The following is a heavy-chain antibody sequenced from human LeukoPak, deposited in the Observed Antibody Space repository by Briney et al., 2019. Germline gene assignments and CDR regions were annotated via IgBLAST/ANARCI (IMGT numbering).Heavy chain of an antibody. CDR2: IFYREGFSYGGTT. CDR1: GVSISGSY. Sequence: RPSETLSLTCSVSGVSISGSYWIWIRRSPGRGLEWIASIFYREGFSYGGTTFYNPSLESRVTISIDKSKNAFSLKLTSVTAADTAVYYCARQISENKDYWGQGTLVTVSS. CDR3: ARQISENKDY. J-gene: IGHJ4*02. V-gene: IGHV4-59*04. D-gene: IGHD1/OR15-1a*01.